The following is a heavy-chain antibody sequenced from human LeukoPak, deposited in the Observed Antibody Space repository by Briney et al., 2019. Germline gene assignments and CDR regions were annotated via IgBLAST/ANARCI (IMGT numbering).Heavy chain of an antibody. CDR2: IITIFGTA. J-gene: IGHJ3*02. CDR1: GGTFSSYA. V-gene: IGHV1-69*05. CDR3: ARARHDELAFDI. D-gene: IGHD1-26*01. Sequence: GASVKVSCKASGGTFSSYAISWVRQAPGQGLEWMGGIITIFGTANYAQKFQGRVTMTRDMSTSTVYMELSSLRSEDTAVYYCARARHDELAFDIWGQGTMVTVSS.